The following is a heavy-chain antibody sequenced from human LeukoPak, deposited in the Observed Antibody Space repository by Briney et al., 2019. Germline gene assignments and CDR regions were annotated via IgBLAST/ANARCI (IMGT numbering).Heavy chain of an antibody. CDR2: IKQDGSEK. CDR3: AELGITMIGGV. J-gene: IGHJ6*04. D-gene: IGHD3-10*02. CDR1: GFSFSNYW. V-gene: IGHV3-7*01. Sequence: GGSLRLSCAASGFSFSNYWMSWVRQAPGKGLEWVANIKQDGSEKYYVDSVKGRFTISRDNAKNSLYLQMNSLRAEDTAVYYCAELGITMIGGVWGKGTTVTISS.